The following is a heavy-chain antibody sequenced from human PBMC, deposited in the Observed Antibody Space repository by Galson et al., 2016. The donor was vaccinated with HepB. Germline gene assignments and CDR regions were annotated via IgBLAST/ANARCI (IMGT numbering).Heavy chain of an antibody. J-gene: IGHJ4*02. Sequence: SETLSLTCTVSGDSINSRTSYWGWIRQPPGKGLQWVGHVYSTGSTFSNPSLKTRLTMSVDASRSQFSLRLSAVTAADTAIYYSARLTPWLVASWGQGILVTVSS. CDR1: GDSINSRTSY. CDR2: VYSTGST. V-gene: IGHV4-39*01. CDR3: ARLTPWLVAS. D-gene: IGHD6-19*01.